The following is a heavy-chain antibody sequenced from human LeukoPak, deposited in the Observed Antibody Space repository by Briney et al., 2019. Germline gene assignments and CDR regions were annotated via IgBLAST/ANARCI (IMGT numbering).Heavy chain of an antibody. D-gene: IGHD2-8*01. J-gene: IGHJ4*02. Sequence: ASVKVSFKASGYTFTGYYMHWVRQAPGQGLEGMGWINPNSGGTNYAQKFQGRVTMTRDTSISTAYMELSRLRSDDTAVYYCARDATVMVYAMVVGYYFDYWGQGTLVTVSS. CDR1: GYTFTGYY. CDR3: ARDATVMVYAMVVGYYFDY. V-gene: IGHV1-2*02. CDR2: INPNSGGT.